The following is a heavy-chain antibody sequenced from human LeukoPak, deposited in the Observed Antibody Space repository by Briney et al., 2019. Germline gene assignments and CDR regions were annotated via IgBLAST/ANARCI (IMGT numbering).Heavy chain of an antibody. CDR3: ARAGNYYGSGSYFGY. J-gene: IGHJ4*02. D-gene: IGHD3-10*01. CDR2: IYYSGST. Sequence: SETLSLTCTVSGGSISSGGYYWSWIRQHPGKGLEWFGYIYYSGSTYYNPSLKSRVTISVDTSKNQFSLKLSSVPAADTAVYYCARAGNYYGSGSYFGYWGQGTLVNVPS. V-gene: IGHV4-31*03. CDR1: GGSISSGGYY.